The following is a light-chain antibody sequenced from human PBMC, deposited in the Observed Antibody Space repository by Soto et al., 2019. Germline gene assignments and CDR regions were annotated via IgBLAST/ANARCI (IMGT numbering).Light chain of an antibody. Sequence: QSALTQPRSVSGSPGQSVTISCTGTSSDVGGYNYVSWYQQHPGKAPKLMIYDVSKRPSGVPDRFSASKSGNTASLTISGLQAEDEGDYYCSSYTRAKTYVFGTGTTVTVL. CDR2: DVS. V-gene: IGLV2-11*01. J-gene: IGLJ1*01. CDR1: SSDVGGYNY. CDR3: SSYTRAKTYV.